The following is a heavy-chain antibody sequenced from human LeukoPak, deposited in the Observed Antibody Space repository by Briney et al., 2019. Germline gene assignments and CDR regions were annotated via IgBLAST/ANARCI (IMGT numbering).Heavy chain of an antibody. Sequence: GGSLRLSCVASGFTFTNCAMTWVRQAPGKGLEWVASISGSGSTTYYADSAKGRFTISRDNSKNTVYLQMNSLSVEDTAVYYCAKDQSRVGASDPFDSWGQGTLVTVSS. V-gene: IGHV3-23*01. CDR2: ISGSGSTT. CDR1: GFTFTNCA. CDR3: AKDQSRVGASDPFDS. J-gene: IGHJ5*01. D-gene: IGHD1-26*01.